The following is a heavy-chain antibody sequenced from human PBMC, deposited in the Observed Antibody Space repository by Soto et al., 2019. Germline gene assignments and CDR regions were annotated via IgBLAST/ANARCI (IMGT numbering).Heavy chain of an antibody. CDR2: IYYSGST. J-gene: IGHJ5*02. CDR3: ARQLAARTPSLNWFDP. V-gene: IGHV4-39*01. D-gene: IGHD6-6*01. CDR1: GGSISSSSYY. Sequence: SETLSLTCTVSGGSISSSSYYWGWIRQPPGKGLEWIGSIYYSGSTYYNPSLKSRVTISVDTSKNQFSLKLSSVTAADTAVYYCARQLAARTPSLNWFDPGAREPWSPSPQ.